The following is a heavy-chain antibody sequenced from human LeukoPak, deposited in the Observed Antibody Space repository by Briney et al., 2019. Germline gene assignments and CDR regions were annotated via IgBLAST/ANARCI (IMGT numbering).Heavy chain of an antibody. Sequence: SETLSLTCTVSGGSISSYYWSWIRQPPGKGLEWIGYIYYSGSTNYNPSLKSRVTISVDTSKKQFSLKLSSVTAADTAVYYCARHSVGTAGDYWGQGTLVTVSS. J-gene: IGHJ4*02. CDR3: ARHSVGTAGDY. V-gene: IGHV4-59*08. CDR2: IYYSGST. CDR1: GGSISSYY. D-gene: IGHD5-18*01.